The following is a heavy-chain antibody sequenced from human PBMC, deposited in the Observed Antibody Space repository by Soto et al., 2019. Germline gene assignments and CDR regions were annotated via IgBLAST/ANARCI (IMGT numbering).Heavy chain of an antibody. CDR3: ARLRWISSTSWSLNWFDP. Sequence: SETLSLTCAVYGGSFSGYYWSWIRQPPGKGLEWIGEINHSGSTNYNPSLKSRVTISVDTSKNQFSLKLSSVTAADTAVYYCARLRWISSTSWSLNWFDPWGQGTLVTVSS. CDR2: INHSGST. CDR1: GGSFSGYY. D-gene: IGHD2-2*01. J-gene: IGHJ5*02. V-gene: IGHV4-34*01.